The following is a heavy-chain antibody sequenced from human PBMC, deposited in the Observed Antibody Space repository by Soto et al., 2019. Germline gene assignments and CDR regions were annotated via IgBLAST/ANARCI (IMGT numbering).Heavy chain of an antibody. CDR3: AKDLGLRYFDWLYFDY. J-gene: IGHJ4*02. CDR2: ISSSSSYI. CDR1: GFTFSSYS. Sequence: GGSLRLSCAASGFTFSSYSMNWVRQAPGKGLEWVSSISSSSSYIYYADSVKGRFTISRDNSKNTLYLQMNSLRAEDTAVYYCAKDLGLRYFDWLYFDYWGQGTLVTVS. V-gene: IGHV3-21*04. D-gene: IGHD3-9*01.